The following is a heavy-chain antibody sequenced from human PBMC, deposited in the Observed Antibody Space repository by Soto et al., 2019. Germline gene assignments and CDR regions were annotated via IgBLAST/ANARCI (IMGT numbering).Heavy chain of an antibody. CDR3: ASSIN. CDR2: IWYDGSNK. Sequence: GGSLRLSSAASGFPFSRYGMHWVRQAPGKGLDWVGVIWYDGSNKDYAESVKGRFTISRDNSKNILYLQMNSLRADDTAVYYCASSINWGQGTLVTVSS. V-gene: IGHV3-33*03. CDR1: GFPFSRYG. J-gene: IGHJ4*02.